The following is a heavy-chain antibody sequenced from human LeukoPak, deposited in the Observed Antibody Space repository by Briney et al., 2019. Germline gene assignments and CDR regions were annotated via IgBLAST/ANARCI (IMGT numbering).Heavy chain of an antibody. V-gene: IGHV3-11*04. J-gene: IGHJ4*02. CDR1: GFTFSDYY. D-gene: IGHD3-22*01. CDR2: ISSSSSTI. CDR3: AREEYYYDSSASY. Sequence: GGSLRLSCAASGFTFSDYYMSWIRQAPGKGLEWVSYISSSSSTIYYADSVKGRFTISRDNAKNSLYLQMNSLRAEDTAVYYCAREEYYYDSSASYWGQGTLVTVSS.